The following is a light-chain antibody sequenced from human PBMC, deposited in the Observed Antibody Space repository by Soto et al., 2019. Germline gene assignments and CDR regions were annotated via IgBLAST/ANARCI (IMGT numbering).Light chain of an antibody. J-gene: IGKJ1*01. CDR1: QIIYSW. Sequence: DIQMTQSPSTLSASVGDRVTITCRASQIIYSWLAWYQQKPGKAPNLLIYKASTLESGVPSRFSGSGSGTEVTITISSLQPDAFANYYCHQNHTDWTFGQGTKVEI. V-gene: IGKV1-5*03. CDR2: KAS. CDR3: HQNHTDWT.